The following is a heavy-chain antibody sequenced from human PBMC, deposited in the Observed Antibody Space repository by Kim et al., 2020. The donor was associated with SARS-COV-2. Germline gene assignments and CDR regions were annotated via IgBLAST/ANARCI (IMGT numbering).Heavy chain of an antibody. D-gene: IGHD6-6*01. Sequence: VKGRFTISRDNAKNSLYLQRNSLRAEDTAVYYCARDWSSSPYYYYYYMDVWGKGTTVTVSS. V-gene: IGHV3-11*06. CDR3: ARDWSSSPYYYYYYMDV. J-gene: IGHJ6*03.